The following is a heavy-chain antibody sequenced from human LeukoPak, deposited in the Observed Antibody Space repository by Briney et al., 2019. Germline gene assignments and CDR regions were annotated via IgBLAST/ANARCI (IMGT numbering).Heavy chain of an antibody. CDR1: GFTFSSYS. V-gene: IGHV3-21*01. Sequence: GGSLRLSCAASGFTFSSYSMNWVRQAPGKGLEWVSSISSSSSYIYYADSVKGRFTISRDNAKNSLYLQMNSLRDDDTAVYYCASGDILTGYDYWGQGTLVTVSS. CDR3: ASGDILTGYDY. D-gene: IGHD3-9*01. J-gene: IGHJ4*02. CDR2: ISSSSSYI.